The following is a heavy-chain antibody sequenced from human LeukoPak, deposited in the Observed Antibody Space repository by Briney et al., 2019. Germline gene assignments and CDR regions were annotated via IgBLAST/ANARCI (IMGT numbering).Heavy chain of an antibody. CDR1: GFTLSSNA. Sequence: GGSLRLSCAASGFTLSSNAMHWVRQAPGKGLEWVAATSYDERNKYYGDSVRGRFTISRDNSKNTLYLQMNSLRVEDTAVYYCARDLGGYGYYGMDVWGQGTTVTVSS. CDR3: ARDLGGYGYYGMDV. J-gene: IGHJ6*02. D-gene: IGHD3-22*01. V-gene: IGHV3-30*04. CDR2: TSYDERNK.